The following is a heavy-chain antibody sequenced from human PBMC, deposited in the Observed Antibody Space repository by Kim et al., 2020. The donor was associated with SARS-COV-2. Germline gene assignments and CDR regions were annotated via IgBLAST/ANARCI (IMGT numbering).Heavy chain of an antibody. J-gene: IGHJ4*02. Sequence: SETLSLTCTVSGGSISSYYWSWIRQPPGKGLEWIGYIYYSGSTNYNPSLKSRVTISVDTSKNQFSLKLSSVTAADTAVYYCARAESSGWYSGSFSYWGQGTLVTVSS. CDR3: ARAESSGWYSGSFSY. CDR2: IYYSGST. CDR1: GGSISSYY. V-gene: IGHV4-59*01. D-gene: IGHD6-19*01.